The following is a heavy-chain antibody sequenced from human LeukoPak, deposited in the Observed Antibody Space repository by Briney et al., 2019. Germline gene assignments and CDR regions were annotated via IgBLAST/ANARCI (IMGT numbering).Heavy chain of an antibody. CDR2: LSGSGTAT. CDR3: AKHLGSHSFLFYYMDV. J-gene: IGHJ6*03. CDR1: EFTFSRYA. Sequence: GGSLRLSCEASEFTFSRYAMSWIRQAPGTGLEWASTLSGSGTATYYADSVKGRFTTSRDNSKDTVYLQMDNLRVDDTAVYYCAKHLGSHSFLFYYMDVWGKGTSVIVSS. D-gene: IGHD2-21*01. V-gene: IGHV3-23*01.